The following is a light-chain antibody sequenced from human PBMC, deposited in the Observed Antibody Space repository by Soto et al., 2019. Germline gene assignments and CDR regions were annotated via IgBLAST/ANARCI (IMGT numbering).Light chain of an antibody. J-gene: IGLJ1*01. CDR3: NSYTTANTYV. V-gene: IGLV2-18*02. CDR1: SSDVGSYNR. CDR2: EVS. Sequence: LTQPPSVSGSPGQSVAISCTGTSSDVGSYNRVSWYQQPPGTAPKLMIYEVSNRPSGVPDRFSGSKSGNTASLTISGLQAEDEADYYCNSYTTANTYVFGTGTKVTVL.